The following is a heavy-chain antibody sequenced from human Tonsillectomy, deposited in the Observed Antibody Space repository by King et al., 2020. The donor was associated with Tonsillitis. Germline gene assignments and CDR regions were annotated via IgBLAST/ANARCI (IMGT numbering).Heavy chain of an antibody. CDR1: GFTFSRYA. V-gene: IGHV3-30-3*01. D-gene: IGHD4-17*01. CDR2: ISYDGGDK. CDR3: ARDIDDYGDSVGYFDY. Sequence: VQLVESGGGVVQPGRSLRLSCAASGFTFSRYAIHWVRQAPGKGLEWVAVISYDGGDKYYADSVKGRFTISRDNYKNTLYLQMNSLRTEDTAVYYCARDIDDYGDSVGYFDYWGQGTLVTVSS. J-gene: IGHJ4*02.